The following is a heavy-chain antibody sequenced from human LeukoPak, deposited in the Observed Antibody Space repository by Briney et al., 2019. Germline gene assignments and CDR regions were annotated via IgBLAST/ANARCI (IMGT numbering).Heavy chain of an antibody. Sequence: SETLSLTCGVSGVSISSTNWWSWVRQPPGQGLEWIGEISLTGETNYNPSLNGRVTMSLDKSRNQLSLSLTSVTAADTAIYYCSRESGAFCPFGYWGQGTLVIVPP. CDR3: SRESGAFCPFGY. J-gene: IGHJ4*02. D-gene: IGHD1-26*01. V-gene: IGHV4-4*02. CDR1: GVSISSTNW. CDR2: ISLTGET.